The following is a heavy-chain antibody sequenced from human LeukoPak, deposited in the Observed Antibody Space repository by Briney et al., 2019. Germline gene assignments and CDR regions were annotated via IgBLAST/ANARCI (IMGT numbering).Heavy chain of an antibody. CDR1: GGTFSSYA. V-gene: IGHV1-69*04. D-gene: IGHD3-22*01. CDR3: ARQVVITTFQFDY. CDR2: IIPILGIA. J-gene: IGHJ4*02. Sequence: GASVKVSCKASGGTFSSYAISWVRQAPGQGLEWMGRIIPILGIANYAQKFQGRVTITADKPTSTAYMELSSLRSEDTAVYYCARQVVITTFQFDYWGQGTLVTVSS.